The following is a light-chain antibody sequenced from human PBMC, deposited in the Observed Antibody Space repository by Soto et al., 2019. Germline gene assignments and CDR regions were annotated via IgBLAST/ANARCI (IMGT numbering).Light chain of an antibody. J-gene: IGLJ3*02. Sequence: QSVLTQPPSVSGTPGQRVTISCSGTSSDVGSYNLVSWYQQHPGKAPKLMIYEGSKRPSGVSNRFSGSKSGNTASLTISGLQAEDEADYYCCSYAGSSTWVFGGGTQLTVL. CDR1: SSDVGSYNL. CDR3: CSYAGSSTWV. CDR2: EGS. V-gene: IGLV2-23*01.